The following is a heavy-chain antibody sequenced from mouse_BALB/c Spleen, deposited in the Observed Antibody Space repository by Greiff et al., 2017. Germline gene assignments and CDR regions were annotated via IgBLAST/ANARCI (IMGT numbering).Heavy chain of an antibody. V-gene: IGHV5-6-2*01. CDR1: GFTFSSYY. D-gene: IGHD1-1*01. J-gene: IGHJ4*01. CDR3: SRFYGDYYAMDY. CDR2: INSNGGST. Sequence: EVNLVESGGGLVKLGGSLKLSCAVSGFTFSSYYMSWVRQTPEKRLELVAAINSNGGSTYYPDTVKGRFTISRDNAKNTLYLQMSSLKSEDTAMYYCSRFYGDYYAMDYWGQGTSVTVSS.